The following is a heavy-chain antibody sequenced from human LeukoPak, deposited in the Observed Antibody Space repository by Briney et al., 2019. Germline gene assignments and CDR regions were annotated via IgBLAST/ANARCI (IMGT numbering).Heavy chain of an antibody. J-gene: IGHJ4*02. CDR1: GFTFSDYY. Sequence: PGGSLRLSCAAPGFTFSDYYMNWIRQAPGKGLEWVSYISSGSSTIYYADSVKGRFTTSRDNAKNSLYLQMNSLRAEDTAVYYCARGSPNEYDSSGYYSPLGYWGQGTLVIVST. V-gene: IGHV3-11*04. CDR2: ISSGSSTI. D-gene: IGHD3-22*01. CDR3: ARGSPNEYDSSGYYSPLGY.